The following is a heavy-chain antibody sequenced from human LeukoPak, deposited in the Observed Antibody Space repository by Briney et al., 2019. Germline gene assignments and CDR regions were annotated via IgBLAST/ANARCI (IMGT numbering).Heavy chain of an antibody. CDR2: FDPEDGET. CDR1: GYTLTELS. J-gene: IGHJ5*02. D-gene: IGHD3-9*01. CDR3: ATLRHFDWLLLARGNWFDP. V-gene: IGHV1-24*01. Sequence: ASVKVSCKVSGYTLTELSMHWVRQAPGKGLEWMGGFDPEDGETIYAQKFQGRVTMTEDTSTDTAYMELSSLRSEETAVYYCATLRHFDWLLLARGNWFDPWGQGTLVTVSS.